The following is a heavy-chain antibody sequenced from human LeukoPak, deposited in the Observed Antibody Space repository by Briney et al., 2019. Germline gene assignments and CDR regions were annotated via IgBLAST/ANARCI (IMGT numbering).Heavy chain of an antibody. CDR3: AREALYDWGSYRNIYFDY. CDR2: IRYDGSNK. Sequence: PGGSLRLSCAASGFTFSSYGMHWVRQAPGKGLEWVAFIRYDGSNKYYADSVKGRFTISRDNSKNTLYLQMNSLRAEDTAVYYCAREALYDWGSYRNIYFDYWGQGTLVTVSS. V-gene: IGHV3-30*02. D-gene: IGHD3-16*02. CDR1: GFTFSSYG. J-gene: IGHJ4*02.